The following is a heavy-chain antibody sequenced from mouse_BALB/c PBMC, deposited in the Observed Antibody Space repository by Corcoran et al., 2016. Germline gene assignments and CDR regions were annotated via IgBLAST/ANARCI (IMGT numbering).Heavy chain of an antibody. CDR3: ARAIYYGNLYFYY. Sequence: QVQLQQSGPELVKPGASVKISCKASGYSFTSYYIHWVKQRPGQGLEWIGWIFPGSGNTKYNEKFKGKATLTADTSSSTAYMQLSSLTSDDSAVYFCARAIYYGNLYFYYWGQGTTLTVSS. V-gene: IGHV1-66*01. J-gene: IGHJ2*01. CDR1: GYSFTSYY. CDR2: IFPGSGNT. D-gene: IGHD2-1*01.